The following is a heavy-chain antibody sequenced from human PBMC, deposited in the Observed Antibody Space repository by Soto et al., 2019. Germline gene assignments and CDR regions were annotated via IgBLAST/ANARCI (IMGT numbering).Heavy chain of an antibody. CDR1: GGSFSSYY. J-gene: IGHJ5*02. CDR3: ARGEPRFMEWLLLSEYFDP. Sequence: SETLSLTCAVYGGSFSSYYWSWIRQPPGKGLEWIGVINHSGSTNYDPSLKSRVTISIDTSKNQVSLTLSSATAADTAVYYCARGEPRFMEWLLLSEYFDPWGQGTLVT. V-gene: IGHV4-34*01. CDR2: INHSGST. D-gene: IGHD3-3*01.